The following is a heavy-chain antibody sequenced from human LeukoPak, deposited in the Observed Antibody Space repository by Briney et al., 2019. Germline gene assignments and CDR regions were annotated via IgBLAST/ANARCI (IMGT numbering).Heavy chain of an antibody. Sequence: SETLSLTCTVSGGSISSGDYYWSWIRQPPGKGLEWIGYIYYSGSTYYNPSLKSRVTISVDTSKNQFSLKLSPVTAADTAVYYCARGDHRSGPPRMDYWGQGTLVTVSS. CDR1: GGSISSGDYY. D-gene: IGHD3-22*01. CDR2: IYYSGST. J-gene: IGHJ4*02. V-gene: IGHV4-30-4*01. CDR3: ARGDHRSGPPRMDY.